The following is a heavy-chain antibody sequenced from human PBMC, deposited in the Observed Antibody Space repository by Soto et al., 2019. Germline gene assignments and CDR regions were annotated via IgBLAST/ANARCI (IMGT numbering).Heavy chain of an antibody. J-gene: IGHJ4*02. D-gene: IGHD3-22*01. CDR1: GGTFSSYA. Sequence: RASVKVSCKASGGTFSSYAISWVRQAPGQGLEWMGGIIPIFGTANYAQKFQGRVTITADESTSTAYMELSSLRSEDTAVYYCARDLYDSSGYPEAFFDYWGQGTLVTVSS. V-gene: IGHV1-69*13. CDR3: ARDLYDSSGYPEAFFDY. CDR2: IIPIFGTA.